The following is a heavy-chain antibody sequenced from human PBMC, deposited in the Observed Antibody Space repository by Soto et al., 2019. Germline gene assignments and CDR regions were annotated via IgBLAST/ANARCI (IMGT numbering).Heavy chain of an antibody. CDR1: GGSFSGYY. CDR3: AQYDGSAIKGYFDY. D-gene: IGHD3-22*01. Sequence: SETLSLTCAVYGGSFSGYYWAWICQPPGKGLEWIGEINHTGSSTYNPSLKSRLTLSVDTSKNQFSLKLSSVTVSDTAVYFCAQYDGSAIKGYFDYWGQGIMVTVSS. CDR2: INHTGSS. J-gene: IGHJ4*02. V-gene: IGHV4-34*01.